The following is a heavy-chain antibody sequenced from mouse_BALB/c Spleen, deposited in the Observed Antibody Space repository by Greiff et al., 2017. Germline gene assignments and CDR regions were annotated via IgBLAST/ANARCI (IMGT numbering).Heavy chain of an antibody. V-gene: IGHV5-12-1*01. CDR1: GFAFSSYD. CDR3: ARHEPTAKAMDY. Sequence: EVMLVESGGGLVKPGGSLKLSCAASGFAFSSYDMSWVRQTPEKRLEWVAYISSGGGSTYYPDTVKGRFTISRDNAKNTLYLQMSSLKSEDTAMYYCARHEPTAKAMDYWGQGTSVTVSS. J-gene: IGHJ4*01. D-gene: IGHD1-2*01. CDR2: ISSGGGST.